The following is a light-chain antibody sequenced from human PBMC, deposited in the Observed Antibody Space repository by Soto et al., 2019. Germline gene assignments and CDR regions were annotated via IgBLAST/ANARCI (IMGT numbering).Light chain of an antibody. CDR1: QTISSW. V-gene: IGKV1-5*01. CDR2: DAS. CDR3: QQYTNTNNPWM. Sequence: DIKMTQSPSTLSGSVRDRVTITCLASQTISSWLAWYQQKPVKAPKLLVYDASTLQSGVASRFSGSGSGTEFTLIISGLQPDDSATYYCQQYTNTNNPWMFGQGTKV. J-gene: IGKJ1*01.